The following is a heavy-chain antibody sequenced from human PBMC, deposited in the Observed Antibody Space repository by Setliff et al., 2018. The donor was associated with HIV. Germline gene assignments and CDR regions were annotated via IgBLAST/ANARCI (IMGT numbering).Heavy chain of an antibody. Sequence: SETLSLTCTVSGGSISSHYWSWIRQPPGKRLEWIGYIYYSGSTNYNPSLKSRVTISVDTSKNQFSLKLSSVTAADTAVYYCANSPYYYDSSGYSYFDYWGQGTLVTVSS. CDR1: GGSISSHY. CDR3: ANSPYYYDSSGYSYFDY. J-gene: IGHJ4*02. V-gene: IGHV4-59*11. CDR2: IYYSGST. D-gene: IGHD3-22*01.